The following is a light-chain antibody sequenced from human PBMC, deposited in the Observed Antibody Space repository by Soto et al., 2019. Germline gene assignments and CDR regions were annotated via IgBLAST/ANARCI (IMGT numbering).Light chain of an antibody. CDR2: SAS. CDR1: QSINSAY. J-gene: IGKJ2*01. Sequence: EIVLTQSPGTLSLSPGERATLSCRASQSINSAYLAWYQQKPAQAPRLLIYSASNRASGIPDRFSGSGSGTDFTLTISRLEPDDIAVYYCQQYFSSPRYTFGQGTKLEIK. V-gene: IGKV3-20*01. CDR3: QQYFSSPRYT.